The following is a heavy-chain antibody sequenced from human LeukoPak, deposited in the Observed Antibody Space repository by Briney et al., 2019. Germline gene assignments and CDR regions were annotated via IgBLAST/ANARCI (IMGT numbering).Heavy chain of an antibody. CDR3: ARAQGSVAY. J-gene: IGHJ4*02. Sequence: SETLSLTCTVSGGSISSGSYYWSWIRQPAGKGLEWIGRIYTSGSTNYNPSLKSRVTISVDTSKNQFSLKLSSVTAADTAVYYCARAQGSVAYWGQGTLVTVSS. V-gene: IGHV4-61*02. CDR2: IYTSGST. D-gene: IGHD2-15*01. CDR1: GGSISSGSYY.